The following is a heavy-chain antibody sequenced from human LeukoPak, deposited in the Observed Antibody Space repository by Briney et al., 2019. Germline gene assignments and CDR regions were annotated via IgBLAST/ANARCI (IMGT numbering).Heavy chain of an antibody. CDR2: IYYSGST. J-gene: IGHJ4*02. Sequence: KPSETLSLTCTVSGGSISNYYWSWVRQPPGKGLEWIGYIYYSGSTNYNPSLKSRVTISVDTSKNQFSLKLSSVTAADTAVYYCERARSLDYWGQGTLVTVSS. CDR3: ERARSLDY. CDR1: GGSISNYY. V-gene: IGHV4-59*01.